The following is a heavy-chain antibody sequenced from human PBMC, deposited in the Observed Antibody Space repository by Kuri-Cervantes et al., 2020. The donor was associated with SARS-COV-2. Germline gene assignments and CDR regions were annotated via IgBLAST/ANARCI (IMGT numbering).Heavy chain of an antibody. CDR3: ARGGPDDFAFDY. CDR2: IYYSGST. D-gene: IGHD1-1*01. V-gene: IGHV4-39*01. J-gene: IGHJ4*02. CDR1: GGSISSSSYY. Sequence: SETLSLTCTVSGGSISSSSYYWGWIRQPPGKGLEWIGSIYYSGSTYYNPSLKSRVTISVDTSKNQFSLKLSSVTAADTAVYYCARGGPDDFAFDYWGQGALVTVSS.